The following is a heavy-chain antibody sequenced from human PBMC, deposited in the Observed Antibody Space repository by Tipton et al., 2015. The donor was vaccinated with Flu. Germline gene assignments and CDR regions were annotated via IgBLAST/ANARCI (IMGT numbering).Heavy chain of an antibody. V-gene: IGHV4-4*07. CDR1: RYSLTIDY. J-gene: IGHJ5*02. CDR3: AREGGYSSGFSRIDP. Sequence: TLSLTCTVSRYSLTIDYWNWIRQPAGKGLEWVGRFHSNGFNDYNSSLESRVTVSVDTSKNQFSLSLKSVTAADTAVYYCAREGGYSSGFSRIDPWGQGTLVIVSS. CDR2: FHSNGFN. D-gene: IGHD6-19*01.